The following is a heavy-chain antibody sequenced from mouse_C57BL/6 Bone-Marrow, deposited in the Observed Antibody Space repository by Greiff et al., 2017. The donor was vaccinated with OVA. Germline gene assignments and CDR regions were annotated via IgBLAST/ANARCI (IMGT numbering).Heavy chain of an antibody. V-gene: IGHV6-6*01. CDR2: IRNKANNHAT. Sequence: EVQGVESGGGLVQPGGSMKLSCAASGFTFSDAWMDWVRQSPEKGLEWVAEIRNKANNHATYYAESVKGRFTISRDDSKRSVYLQMNSLRAEDTGIYYCPSITTVVAKDYWGQGTTLTVSS. CDR1: GFTFSDAW. CDR3: PSITTVVAKDY. D-gene: IGHD1-1*01. J-gene: IGHJ2*01.